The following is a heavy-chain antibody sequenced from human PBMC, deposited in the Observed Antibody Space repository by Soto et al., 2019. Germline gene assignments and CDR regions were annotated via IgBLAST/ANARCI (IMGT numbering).Heavy chain of an antibody. J-gene: IGHJ4*02. Sequence: QVQLVQSGAEEKKPGASVKVSCKASGYTFTSYAMHWVRQAPCQRLEWMGWINAGNGNTKHSQKLQGRVTITTDTSASTAYMELSSLRSEDTAVYYCARDVAAAAYWGQVTLVTVSS. D-gene: IGHD6-13*01. CDR1: GYTFTSYA. CDR2: INAGNGNT. CDR3: ARDVAAAAY. V-gene: IGHV1-3*05.